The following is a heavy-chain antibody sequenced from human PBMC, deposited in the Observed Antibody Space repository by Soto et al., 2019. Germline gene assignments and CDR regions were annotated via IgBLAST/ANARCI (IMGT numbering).Heavy chain of an antibody. J-gene: IGHJ5*02. Sequence: GGSLRLSCAASGFTFSSYSMNWVRQAPGKGLEWVSSISSSSSYIYYADSVKGRFTISRDNSKNTLYLQMNSLRAEDTAVYYCARDRYDFWSGYFGENWFDPWGQGTLVTVS. D-gene: IGHD3-3*01. CDR2: ISSSSSYI. V-gene: IGHV3-21*01. CDR1: GFTFSSYS. CDR3: ARDRYDFWSGYFGENWFDP.